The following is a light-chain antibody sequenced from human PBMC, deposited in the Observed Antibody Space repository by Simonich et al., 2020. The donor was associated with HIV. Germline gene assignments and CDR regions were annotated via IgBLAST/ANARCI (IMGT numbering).Light chain of an antibody. CDR2: GAS. J-gene: IGKJ1*01. CDR3: QQYNNWPRT. V-gene: IGKV3-15*01. Sequence: EIVMTQSPATLSVSPGERATLSCRASQSVSSNFAWYQQKFGQAPRLLIYGASTRATGIPARFSGGGSGTEFTLTISSLQSEDFAVYYCQQYNNWPRTFGQGTKVEIK. CDR1: QSVSSN.